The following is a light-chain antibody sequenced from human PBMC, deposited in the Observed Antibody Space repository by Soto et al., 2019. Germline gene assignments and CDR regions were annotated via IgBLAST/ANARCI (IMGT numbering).Light chain of an antibody. CDR1: SSDVGGYNF. Sequence: QSALTQPRSVSGSPGQSVTISCTGTSSDVGGYNFVSWYQQHPGKAPKVMIYDVSTRPSGVPDRFSGSKSGNTASLTISGLQAEDEADYYCCSYAGSFVVFGGGTKLTVL. J-gene: IGLJ2*01. V-gene: IGLV2-11*01. CDR2: DVS. CDR3: CSYAGSFVV.